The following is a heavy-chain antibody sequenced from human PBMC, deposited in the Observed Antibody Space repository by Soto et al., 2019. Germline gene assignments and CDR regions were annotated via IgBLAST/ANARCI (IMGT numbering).Heavy chain of an antibody. CDR3: ARHRKESGYYYYYGMDV. CDR1: GYSFTSYW. D-gene: IGHD3-3*01. J-gene: IGHJ6*02. V-gene: IGHV5-51*01. CDR2: IYPGDSDT. Sequence: GESLKISCKGSGYSFTSYWIDWVRQMPGKGLEWMGIIYPGDSDTRYSPSFQGQVTISADKSISTAYLQWSSLKASDTAMYYCARHRKESGYYYYYGMDVWGQGTTVTVSS.